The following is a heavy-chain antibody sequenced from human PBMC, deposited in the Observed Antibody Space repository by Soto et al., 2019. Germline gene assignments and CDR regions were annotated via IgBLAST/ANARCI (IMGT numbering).Heavy chain of an antibody. CDR2: ISYDGSNK. CDR1: GFTFSSYA. CDR3: ARLAPLERYSFDY. V-gene: IGHV3-30-3*01. J-gene: IGHJ4*02. Sequence: GGSVRLSCAASGFTFSSYAMHWVRQAPGKGLEWVAVISYDGSNKYYADSVKGRFTISRDNSKNTLYLQMNSLRAEDTAVYYCARLAPLERYSFDYSGQATLVTGSS.